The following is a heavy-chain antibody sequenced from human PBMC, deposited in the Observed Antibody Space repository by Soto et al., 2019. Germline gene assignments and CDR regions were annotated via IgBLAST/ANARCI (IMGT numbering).Heavy chain of an antibody. J-gene: IGHJ4*02. V-gene: IGHV1-18*01. CDR3: ARVYNNYYSGYELV. D-gene: IGHD5-12*01. Sequence: ASVKVSCKASGYTFTSYGISWVRQAPGQGLEWMGWISAYNGNTNYAQKLQGRVTMTKDTSTSTAYMELRSLRSDDTAVYYCARVYNNYYSGYELVWCQGHLVTLSS. CDR2: ISAYNGNT. CDR1: GYTFTSYG.